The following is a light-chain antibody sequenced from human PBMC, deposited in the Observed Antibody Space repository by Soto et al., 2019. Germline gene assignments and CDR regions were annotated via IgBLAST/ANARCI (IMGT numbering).Light chain of an antibody. Sequence: QAVLTQPPSPSGSPGQSVTISCTGTSNDVGGYNYVSWYQQHPGKAPKLMIYEVSKRPSGVPDRFSGSKSGNTASLTVSGLQAEDEADYYCSSYAGSNNLYVFGTGTKVTVL. V-gene: IGLV2-8*01. CDR2: EVS. J-gene: IGLJ1*01. CDR1: SNDVGGYNY. CDR3: SSYAGSNNLYV.